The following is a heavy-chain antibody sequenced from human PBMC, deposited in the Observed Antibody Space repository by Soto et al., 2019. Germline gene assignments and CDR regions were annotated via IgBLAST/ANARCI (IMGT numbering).Heavy chain of an antibody. CDR2: ISGNGENT. V-gene: IGHV3-23*01. Sequence: EVQLLESGGDLVQPGGSLRLTCRTSGFMFEHYAMSWVRQAPGKGLEWVSTISGNGENTHYAGSVRGRFTISRDNSKTTVYLQMNSLGVEDTAFYYCAKPGGTQTTNFDFWGLGTLVTVAS. CDR1: GFMFEHYA. J-gene: IGHJ4*02. D-gene: IGHD1-1*01. CDR3: AKPGGTQTTNFDF.